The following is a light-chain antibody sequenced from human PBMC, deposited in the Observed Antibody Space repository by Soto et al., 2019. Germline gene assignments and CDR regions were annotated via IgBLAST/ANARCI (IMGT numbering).Light chain of an antibody. CDR1: ISDFVIYNY. J-gene: IGLJ1*01. Sequence: QSALAQPASVSGSPGQSITISCTGTISDFVIYNYVSWYQQHPGKAPKLMLYGVSNRPSGVSNRFSGSKSGNTASLTISGLQAEDAADYYCSSHTTSSALQVFGTGTKVTVL. CDR3: SSHTTSSALQV. CDR2: GVS. V-gene: IGLV2-14*01.